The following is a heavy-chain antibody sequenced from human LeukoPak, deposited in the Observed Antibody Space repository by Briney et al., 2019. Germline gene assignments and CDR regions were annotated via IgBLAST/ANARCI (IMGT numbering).Heavy chain of an antibody. CDR1: GDSVSSNSAA. CDR3: ARDRAEAVAGHDYYFDY. V-gene: IGHV6-1*01. Sequence: SQTLSLTCAISGDSVSSNSAAWNWIRQSPSRGLEWLGRTYYRSKWYNDYAVSVKSRITINPDTSKNQFSLQLNSVTPEDTAVYYCARDRAEAVAGHDYYFDYWGQGTLVIVSS. J-gene: IGHJ4*02. CDR2: TYYRSKWYN. D-gene: IGHD6-19*01.